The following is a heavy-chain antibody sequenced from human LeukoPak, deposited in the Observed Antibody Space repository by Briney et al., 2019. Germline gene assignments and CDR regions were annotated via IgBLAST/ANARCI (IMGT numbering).Heavy chain of an antibody. CDR3: ARDRTAGTIFWAWFDP. CDR1: GFTFSSYG. D-gene: IGHD6-13*01. CDR2: IWYDGSNK. J-gene: IGHJ5*02. V-gene: IGHV3-33*01. Sequence: PGGSLRLSCAASGFTFSSYGMHWVRQAPGKGLEWVAVIWYDGSNKYYADSVKGRFTISRDNFKNTLYLQMNSLRAEDTAVYYCARDRTAGTIFWAWFDPWGQGTLVTVSS.